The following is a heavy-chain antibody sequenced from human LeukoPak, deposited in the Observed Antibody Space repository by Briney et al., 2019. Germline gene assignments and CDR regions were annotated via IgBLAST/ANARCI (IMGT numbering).Heavy chain of an antibody. D-gene: IGHD1-14*01. V-gene: IGHV3-66*01. Sequence: PGGSLRLSCAASGFLVSRNHMTWVRQAPGKGLEWVSVLYAGYDAYYAYYAASVKGRFTISRDDSKNTLFLQMDNLRPEDTAVYYRTTERPDSRRLDPWGQGTLVTVSS. CDR2: LYAGYDA. J-gene: IGHJ5*02. CDR3: TTERPDSRRLDP. CDR1: GFLVSRNH.